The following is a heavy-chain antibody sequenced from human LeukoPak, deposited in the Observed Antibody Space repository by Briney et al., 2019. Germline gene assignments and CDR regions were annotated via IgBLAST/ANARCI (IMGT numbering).Heavy chain of an antibody. CDR3: ARDDDLFIAARTYNWFDP. Sequence: ASVKVSCKASGYTFTSYAMNWVRQAPGQGLEWMGWINTNTGNPTYAQGFTGRFVFSLDTSVSTAYLQISSLKAEDTAVYYCARDDDLFIAARTYNWFDPWGQGTLVTVSS. J-gene: IGHJ5*02. CDR1: GYTFTSYA. D-gene: IGHD6-6*01. CDR2: INTNTGNP. V-gene: IGHV7-4-1*02.